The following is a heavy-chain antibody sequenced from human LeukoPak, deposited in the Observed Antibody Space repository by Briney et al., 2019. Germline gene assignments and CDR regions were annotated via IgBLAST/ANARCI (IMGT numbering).Heavy chain of an antibody. Sequence: ASVKVSCKASGYTFTSYDINWVRQATGQGLEWMGWMNPNSGNTGYAQKFQGRVTIARNTSITTTYMELSSLRSEDTAVYYCARRTAYGSGSYYVDYWGKGTLVTVSS. J-gene: IGHJ4*02. CDR2: MNPNSGNT. D-gene: IGHD3-10*01. CDR1: GYTFTSYD. CDR3: ARRTAYGSGSYYVDY. V-gene: IGHV1-8*03.